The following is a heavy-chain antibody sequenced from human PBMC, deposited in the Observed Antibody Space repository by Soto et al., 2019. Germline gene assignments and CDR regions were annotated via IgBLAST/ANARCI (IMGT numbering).Heavy chain of an antibody. CDR1: GGSISSGDYY. CDR3: ARAHASTKYNWITPTVDWFDP. Sequence: SETLYLTCTVSGGSISSGDYYWSWIRQPPWKGLEWIGYIYYSGSTYYNPSLKSRVTISVDTSKNQFSLKLSSVTAADTAVYYCARAHASTKYNWITPTVDWFDPWGQGTLVTVSS. CDR2: IYYSGST. J-gene: IGHJ5*02. D-gene: IGHD1-20*01. V-gene: IGHV4-30-4*01.